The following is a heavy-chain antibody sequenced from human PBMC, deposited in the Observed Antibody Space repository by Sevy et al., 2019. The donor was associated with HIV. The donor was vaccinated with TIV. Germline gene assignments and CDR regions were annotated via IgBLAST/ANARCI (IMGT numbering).Heavy chain of an antibody. CDR2: IYSDGNT. J-gene: IGHJ6*02. Sequence: GGSLRLSCAASGFTVSSNYMSWVRQAPGKGLEWVSVIYSDGNTYYADSGKGRFTISRDNSKNTLYLQMNSLRAEDTAVYYCARGLILEWSWYGMDVWGQGTTVTVSS. D-gene: IGHD3-3*01. V-gene: IGHV3-53*01. CDR1: GFTVSSNY. CDR3: ARGLILEWSWYGMDV.